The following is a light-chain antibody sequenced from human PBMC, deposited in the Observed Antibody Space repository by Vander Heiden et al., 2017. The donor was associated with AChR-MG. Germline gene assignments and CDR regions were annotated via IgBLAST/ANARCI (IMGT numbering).Light chain of an antibody. J-gene: IGLJ7*01. CDR1: SSNIGAGYD. Sequence: QSVLTQPPPVSGAPGQTVTISCTGSSSNIGAGYDVHWYQQLPGTAPKLLIYGNSKRPSGVPDRFSGSKSGTSASLAITGLQAEDEADYYCQSYDSSLSDAVFGGGTQLTVL. CDR2: GNS. V-gene: IGLV1-40*01. CDR3: QSYDSSLSDAV.